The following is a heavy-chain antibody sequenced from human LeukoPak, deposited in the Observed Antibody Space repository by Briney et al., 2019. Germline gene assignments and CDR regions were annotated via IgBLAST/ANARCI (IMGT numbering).Heavy chain of an antibody. V-gene: IGHV1-69*05. Sequence: ASVKXSCKASGGTVSSYAISWVRQXPGQGLEWMGGIIPIFGTANYAQKFQGRVTITTDESTSTAYMELSSLRSEDTAVYYCARDLVSGDSSGFWGQGTLVTASS. CDR3: ARDLVSGDSSGF. CDR1: GGTVSSYA. D-gene: IGHD3-22*01. J-gene: IGHJ4*02. CDR2: IIPIFGTA.